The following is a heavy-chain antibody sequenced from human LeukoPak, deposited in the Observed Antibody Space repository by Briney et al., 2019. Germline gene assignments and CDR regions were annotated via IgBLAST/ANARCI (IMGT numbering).Heavy chain of an antibody. V-gene: IGHV3-23*01. Sequence: GGSLRLSCAASGFTFSTYAMSWVRQAPGKGLEWVSAISGSGDNNDNTYYADSVKGQFTISRDNSKNTLYLQMSSLRAEDTAVYYCATDESNSFFFWGQGTLVTVSS. CDR1: GFTFSTYA. D-gene: IGHD2/OR15-2a*01. CDR2: ISGSGDNNDNT. J-gene: IGHJ4*02. CDR3: ATDESNSFFF.